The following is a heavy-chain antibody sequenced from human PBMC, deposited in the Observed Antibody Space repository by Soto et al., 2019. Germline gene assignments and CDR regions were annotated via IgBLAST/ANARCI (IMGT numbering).Heavy chain of an antibody. V-gene: IGHV1-69*13. CDR1: GGTLSSYV. CDR3: ARAQRIQLWASGMDV. CDR2: IIPVFGTV. Sequence: SVKVSCKASGGTLSSYVISWVRQAPGQGLEWMGGIIPVFGTVNYAQKFQGRVTITADESTTTAYMELRSLRSEDAAVYYCARAQRIQLWASGMDVWGQGTTVTVYS. J-gene: IGHJ6*02. D-gene: IGHD5-18*01.